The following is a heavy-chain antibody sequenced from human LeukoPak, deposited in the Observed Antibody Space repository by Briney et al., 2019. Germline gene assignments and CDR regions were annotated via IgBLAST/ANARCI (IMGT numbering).Heavy chain of an antibody. J-gene: IGHJ4*02. Sequence: GGSLRLSCAASGFTFSSYSMNWVRQAPGKGLEWVSSISSSSSYINYADLVKGRFTISRDNAKNSLYLQMNSLRAEDTAVYYCARAPGDSSGYYHESYYFDYWGQGTLVTVSS. V-gene: IGHV3-21*01. CDR1: GFTFSSYS. D-gene: IGHD3-22*01. CDR2: ISSSSSYI. CDR3: ARAPGDSSGYYHESYYFDY.